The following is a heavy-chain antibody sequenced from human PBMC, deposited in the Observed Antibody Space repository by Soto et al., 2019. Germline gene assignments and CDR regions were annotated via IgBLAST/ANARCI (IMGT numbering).Heavy chain of an antibody. CDR3: ARGPRGGLELYHYFDY. CDR1: GGTFSSYA. CDR2: IIPVFGST. D-gene: IGHD2-15*01. J-gene: IGHJ4*02. Sequence: QAQLVQSGAEVRKPGSSVRVSCKAAGGTFSSYAFTWVRQAPGQGVEWMGGIIPVFGSTSYAQKFQGRVTISADESTNTAYMELSSLRSEDTAVYYCARGPRGGLELYHYFDYWGQGTLVTVSS. V-gene: IGHV1-69*01.